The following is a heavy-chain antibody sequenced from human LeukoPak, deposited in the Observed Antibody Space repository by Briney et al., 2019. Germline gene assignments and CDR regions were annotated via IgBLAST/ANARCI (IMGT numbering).Heavy chain of an antibody. CDR3: ASLRLLRYFDWLPSDYYYGMDV. CDR2: INHSGRT. J-gene: IGHJ6*02. CDR1: GGSFSGYY. V-gene: IGHV4-34*01. D-gene: IGHD3-9*01. Sequence: SETLSLTCAVYGGSFSGYYWSWIRQPPGKGLEWIGEINHSGRTNYNPSLKSRVTVSVHTSRNQFSLTLSSVTAADTAVYYCASLRLLRYFDWLPSDYYYGMDVWGQGTTVTVSS.